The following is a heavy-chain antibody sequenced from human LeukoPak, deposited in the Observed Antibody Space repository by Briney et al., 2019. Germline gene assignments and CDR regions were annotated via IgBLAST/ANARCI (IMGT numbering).Heavy chain of an antibody. CDR2: LYSNGGK. J-gene: IGHJ5*02. Sequence: GGSLRLPCVASGFSVSSYGMSWVRQAPGKAPEWVSLLYSNGGKYYADSVQGRFIISRDNSKNTLYLQMNNLRVKDTAVYHCVRDRAEGRAWVEFDPWGQGTVVTVSS. V-gene: IGHV3-66*03. CDR3: VRDRAEGRAWVEFDP. CDR1: GFSVSSYG.